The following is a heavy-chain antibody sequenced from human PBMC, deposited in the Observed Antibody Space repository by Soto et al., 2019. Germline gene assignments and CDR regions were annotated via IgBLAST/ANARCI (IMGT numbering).Heavy chain of an antibody. CDR3: ARLNTVVAYYYYYGMDV. CDR1: GGSISSSSYY. Sequence: QLQLQESGPGLVKPSETLSLTCTVSGGSISSSSYYWGWIHQPPGKGLEWIGSIYYSGSTYYNPSLKSRVTISVDTSKNQFSLKLSSVTAADTAVYYCARLNTVVAYYYYYGMDVWGQGTTVTVSS. CDR2: IYYSGST. J-gene: IGHJ6*02. D-gene: IGHD2-15*01. V-gene: IGHV4-39*01.